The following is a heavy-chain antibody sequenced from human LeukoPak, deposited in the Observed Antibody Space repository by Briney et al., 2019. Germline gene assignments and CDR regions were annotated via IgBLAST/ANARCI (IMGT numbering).Heavy chain of an antibody. Sequence: TGGSLRLSCAASGFTFSSYGMHWVRQAPGKGLEWVAVISYDGSNKYYADSVKGRFTISRDNAKNSLFLQMNSLRVDDTAVYYCAREYTGSEYFDYWGQGTLVTVSS. CDR1: GFTFSSYG. CDR2: ISYDGSNK. D-gene: IGHD5-12*01. J-gene: IGHJ4*02. V-gene: IGHV3-30*03. CDR3: AREYTGSEYFDY.